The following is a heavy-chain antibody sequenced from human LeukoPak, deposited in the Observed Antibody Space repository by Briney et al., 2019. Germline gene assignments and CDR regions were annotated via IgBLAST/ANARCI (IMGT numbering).Heavy chain of an antibody. CDR1: GYTLTELS. V-gene: IGHV1-24*01. J-gene: IGHJ6*02. CDR2: FDPEDGET. D-gene: IGHD6-19*01. CDR3: ATDRGGWHLYYYYGMDV. Sequence: ASVKVSCKVSGYTLTELSMHWVRQAPGKGLEWMGGFDPEDGETIYAQKFQGRVTMTEDTSTDTAYMELSSLRSEDTAVYYCATDRGGWHLYYYYGMDVWGQGTTVTGSS.